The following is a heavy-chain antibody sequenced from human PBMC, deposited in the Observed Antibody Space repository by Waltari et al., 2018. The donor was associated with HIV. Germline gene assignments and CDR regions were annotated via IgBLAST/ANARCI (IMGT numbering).Heavy chain of an antibody. Sequence: QVRLQESGPGLVKPSQTLSLTCNVSGGAISSGDSYWTWITQPPGKALEWIGYIYHTGTTSYNSSLKSRLAMSVDPSKNRFTLELTSVTAADTAVYYCASEKFCSSATCPQRFDFWGQGILVTVSS. D-gene: IGHD6-25*01. V-gene: IGHV4-31*03. J-gene: IGHJ4*02. CDR1: GGAISSGDSY. CDR2: IYHTGTT. CDR3: ASEKFCSSATCPQRFDF.